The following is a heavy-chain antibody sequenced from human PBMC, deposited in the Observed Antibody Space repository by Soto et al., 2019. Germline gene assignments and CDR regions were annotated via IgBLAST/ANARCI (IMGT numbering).Heavy chain of an antibody. V-gene: IGHV3-23*01. D-gene: IGHD4-17*01. J-gene: IGHJ4*02. CDR3: ARDLKVERYPTVVTSNIDY. CDR1: GFTISSRDNHA. CDR2: ISSDGSNR. Sequence: GGSLRLSCAASGFTISSRDNHAMSWVRQAPGKGPEWISTISSDGSNRYYADSVKGRFTISRDNSKNTLYLQMNSLRAEDTAVYYCARDLKVERYPTVVTSNIDYWGQGTLVTVS.